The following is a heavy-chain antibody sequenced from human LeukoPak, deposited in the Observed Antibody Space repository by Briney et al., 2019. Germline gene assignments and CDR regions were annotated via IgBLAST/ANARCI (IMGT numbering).Heavy chain of an antibody. D-gene: IGHD3-22*01. CDR1: GFSFSTYG. J-gene: IGHJ4*02. Sequence: GGSLRLSCVASGFSFSTYGMHWVRQAPGKGLEWVAVISYGGSNKDYADSVKGRFTISRDNSKNTLYLQMNSLRAEDTAVYYCAKDNSLGYYDSSGYPDYWGQGTLVTVSS. V-gene: IGHV3-30*18. CDR2: ISYGGSNK. CDR3: AKDNSLGYYDSSGYPDY.